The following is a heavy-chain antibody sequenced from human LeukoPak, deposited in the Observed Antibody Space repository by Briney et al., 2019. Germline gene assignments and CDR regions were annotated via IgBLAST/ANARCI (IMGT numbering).Heavy chain of an antibody. J-gene: IGHJ4*02. D-gene: IGHD6-19*01. CDR3: ARVDLGGWLYYFDY. CDR1: GYTFTSYG. Sequence: ASVKVSCKASGYTFTSYGISWVRQAPGQGLEWMGWISAYNGNTNYAQKLQGRVTMTTDTSTSTAHMELRSLRSDDTAVYYCARVDLGGWLYYFDYWGQGTLVTVSS. V-gene: IGHV1-18*04. CDR2: ISAYNGNT.